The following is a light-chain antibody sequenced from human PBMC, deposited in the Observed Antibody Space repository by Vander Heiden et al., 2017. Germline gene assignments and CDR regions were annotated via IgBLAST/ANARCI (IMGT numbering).Light chain of an antibody. CDR2: EVS. J-gene: IGLJ3*02. CDR3: SSYAGSNNLV. Sequence: QSALTQPPSASGSPGQSVTISCTGTNSDVGGYNYVSWYQQHPGKAPKLMIYEVSKRPSGVPDRFSGSKSGNTASLTVSGLQAEDEAYYYCSSYAGSNNLVFGGGPNLTVL. CDR1: NSDVGGYNY. V-gene: IGLV2-8*01.